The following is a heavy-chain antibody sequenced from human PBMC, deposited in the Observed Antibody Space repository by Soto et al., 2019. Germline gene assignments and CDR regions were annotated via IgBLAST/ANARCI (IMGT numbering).Heavy chain of an antibody. Sequence: TLSLTCTVSGGSIRSGGYYWIWVRQSPRRGLEWIGNIYYSGSTYYNPSLKSRLTISVDTSKNQFSLNLSSVTAADTAVYYCARDRLMATAGTARHYFGLDVWGQGTTVTVSS. V-gene: IGHV4-31*03. J-gene: IGHJ6*02. CDR2: IYYSGST. D-gene: IGHD5-18*01. CDR3: ARDRLMATAGTARHYFGLDV. CDR1: GGSIRSGGYY.